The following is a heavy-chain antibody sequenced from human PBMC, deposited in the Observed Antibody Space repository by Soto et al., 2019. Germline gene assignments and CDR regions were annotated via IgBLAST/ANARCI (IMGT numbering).Heavy chain of an antibody. D-gene: IGHD2-15*01. Sequence: EVQLLESGGGLVQPGGSLRLSCAASGFTFGNYAFSWVRQAPGKGLEWVSVISGGGDATYYPDSVKGRFTTSRDNSKNTLYLHMNSLRSEDTGVYYCARGDREDILVVVGARPGEYGIDIWGQGTTVTVSS. CDR1: GFTFGNYA. CDR3: ARGDREDILVVVGARPGEYGIDI. J-gene: IGHJ6*02. V-gene: IGHV3-23*01. CDR2: ISGGGDAT.